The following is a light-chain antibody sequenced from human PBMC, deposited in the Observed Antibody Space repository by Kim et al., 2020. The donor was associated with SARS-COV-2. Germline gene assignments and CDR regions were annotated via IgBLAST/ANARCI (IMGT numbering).Light chain of an antibody. V-gene: IGLV3-21*04. Sequence: APGKTATITCGGPVMGCKGVNWSRTKPGQAPVRVISYGGDRPSGIPERFAGANSGNAAALTISRVDAGDEADYYCQVWDSSSDHPVFGGGTKVTVL. CDR1: VMGCKG. CDR2: YGG. CDR3: QVWDSSSDHPV. J-gene: IGLJ2*01.